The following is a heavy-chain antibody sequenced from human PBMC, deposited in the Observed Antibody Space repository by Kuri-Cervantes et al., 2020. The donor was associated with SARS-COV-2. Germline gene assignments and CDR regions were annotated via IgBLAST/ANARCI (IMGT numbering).Heavy chain of an antibody. Sequence: SETLSLTCTVSGGSISSYYWSWIRQPPGKGLEWIGYIYYSGSTNYNPSLKSRVTISVDTSKNQFSLKLSSVTAADTAVYYCARGVGCSGGSCYEGPYYYYGMDVWGQGTTVTVSS. CDR1: GGSISSYY. CDR3: ARGVGCSGGSCYEGPYYYYGMDV. CDR2: IYYSGST. J-gene: IGHJ6*02. V-gene: IGHV4-59*01. D-gene: IGHD2-15*01.